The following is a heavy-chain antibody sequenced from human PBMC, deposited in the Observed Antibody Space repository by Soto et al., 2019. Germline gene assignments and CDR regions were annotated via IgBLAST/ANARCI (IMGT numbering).Heavy chain of an antibody. V-gene: IGHV4-59*01. D-gene: IGHD2-21*01. CDR1: DGYIMNNC. Sequence: SVILCVTCTVSDGYIMNNCWSWIRQHPGRGLEWIGYIFSNGRTNYNPSLESRVTISVDTSTNQLSLKLRSVTAADMAVYFCARGGDNSPWYCSLWGQGTLVTV. CDR3: ARGGDNSPWYCSL. CDR2: IFSNGRT. J-gene: IGHJ4*02.